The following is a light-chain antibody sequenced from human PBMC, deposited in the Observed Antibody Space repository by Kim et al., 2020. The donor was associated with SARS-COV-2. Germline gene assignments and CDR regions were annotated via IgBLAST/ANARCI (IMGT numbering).Light chain of an antibody. CDR2: GAS. CDR1: QSVSSK. CDR3: HQYNNWPLT. J-gene: IGKJ4*01. V-gene: IGKV3-15*01. Sequence: ETVMTQSPATLSVSPGETATLSCRASQSVSSKLAWYQQKPGQAPRLLIYGASTRATGIQARFSGGGSGTEFTLIISSLQSEDFAVYYCHQYNNWPLTFGGGTKVDIK.